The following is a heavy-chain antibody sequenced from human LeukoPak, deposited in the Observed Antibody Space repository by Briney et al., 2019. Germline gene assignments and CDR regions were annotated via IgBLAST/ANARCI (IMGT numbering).Heavy chain of an antibody. CDR3: ARCPGNGYDYSWLDP. CDR1: GGSLSTYY. J-gene: IGHJ5*02. CDR2: IYSSGAT. D-gene: IGHD5-12*01. Sequence: TPSETLSLTCTVSGGSLSTYYWSWIRQPAGKGLEWIGRIYSSGATNYNPSLKSRVTMSVDTSKNQFSLKLSSVTAADTAVYYCARCPGNGYDYSWLDPWGQGTLVTVSS. V-gene: IGHV4-4*07.